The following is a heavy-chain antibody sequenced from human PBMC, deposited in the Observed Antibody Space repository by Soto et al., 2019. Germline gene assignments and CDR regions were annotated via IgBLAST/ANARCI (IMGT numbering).Heavy chain of an antibody. CDR2: ISAHNGNT. Sequence: QVHLVQSGAEVKKPGASVKVSCKGSGYGFTTYGITWVRQAPGQGLEWMAWISAHNGNTNYAQKLQGRVTVTRDTSTRTASMELRSLNSDDTAVYYCARGRYGDYWGKGALVTVSS. J-gene: IGHJ4*02. CDR1: GYGFTTYG. V-gene: IGHV1-18*01. D-gene: IGHD1-1*01. CDR3: ARGRYGDY.